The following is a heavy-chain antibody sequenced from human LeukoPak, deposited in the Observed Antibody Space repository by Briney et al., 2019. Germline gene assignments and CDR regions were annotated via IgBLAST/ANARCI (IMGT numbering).Heavy chain of an antibody. Sequence: GGSLRLSCAASGFTFSSYEMNWVRQAPGKGLEWVSYIISSGSTIYYADSVKGRFTISRDNAKNSLYLQMNSLRAEDTAVYYCARVGNGDYRYYFYMDVWGKGTTVTISS. CDR3: ARVGNGDYRYYFYMDV. V-gene: IGHV3-48*03. CDR2: IISSGSTI. D-gene: IGHD4-17*01. J-gene: IGHJ6*03. CDR1: GFTFSSYE.